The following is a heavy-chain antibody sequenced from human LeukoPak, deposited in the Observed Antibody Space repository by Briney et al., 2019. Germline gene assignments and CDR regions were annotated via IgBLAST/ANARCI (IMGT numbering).Heavy chain of an antibody. CDR2: INHSGST. J-gene: IGHJ4*02. CDR1: GGSFSGYY. V-gene: IGHV4-34*01. D-gene: IGHD3-9*01. Sequence: SETLSLTCAVYGGSFSGYYWSWIRQPPGKGLEWIGEINHSGSTNYNPSLKSRVTISVDTSKNQFSLKLSSVTAADTAVYYCARDRSYYDILTGSEENDYWGQGTLVTVSS. CDR3: ARDRSYYDILTGSEENDY.